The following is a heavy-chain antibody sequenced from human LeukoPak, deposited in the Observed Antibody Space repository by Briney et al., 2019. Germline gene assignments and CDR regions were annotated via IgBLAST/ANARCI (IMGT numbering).Heavy chain of an antibody. CDR1: GGSIGSHF. CDR3: ARDSGVRGVIGY. CDR2: IYYSGST. J-gene: IGHJ4*02. D-gene: IGHD3-10*01. Sequence: SETLSLTCTVSGGSIGSHFWNWIRQSPGKGLEWMGYIYYSGSTEYNPSLKSQISISVDTSKNKFSLKLTSVTAADTAVHYCARDSGVRGVIGYWGQGTLVTVSS. V-gene: IGHV4-59*11.